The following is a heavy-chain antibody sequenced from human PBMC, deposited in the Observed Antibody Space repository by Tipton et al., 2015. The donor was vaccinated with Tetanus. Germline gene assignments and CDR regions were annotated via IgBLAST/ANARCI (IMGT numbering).Heavy chain of an antibody. CDR3: ARHFGEMLYAPSRFDP. CDR2: IYPGDSDT. Sequence: QLVQSGAEVKKSGEPLKISCKTSGYFFDTHWIAWVRQMPGKGLEWMGIIYPGDSDTRYSPSFQGQVTMSVDRSTATAYLQWGSLKASDTAIYYCARHFGEMLYAPSRFDPWGQGTLVTVSS. V-gene: IGHV5-51*01. D-gene: IGHD3-3*01. CDR1: GYFFDTHW. J-gene: IGHJ5*02.